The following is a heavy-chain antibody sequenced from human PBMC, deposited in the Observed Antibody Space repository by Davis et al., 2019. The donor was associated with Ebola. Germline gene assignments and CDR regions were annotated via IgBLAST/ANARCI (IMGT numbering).Heavy chain of an antibody. D-gene: IGHD5-24*01. CDR2: IYYSGST. J-gene: IGHJ6*04. V-gene: IGHV4-31*03. Sequence: PSETLSLTCTVSGGSISSGGYYWSWIRQHPGKGLEWIGYIYYSGSTYYNPSLKSRVTISVDTSKNQFSLKLSSVTAADTAVYYCARVEMATSYYYGMDVWGKGTTVTVSS. CDR1: GGSISSGGYY. CDR3: ARVEMATSYYYGMDV.